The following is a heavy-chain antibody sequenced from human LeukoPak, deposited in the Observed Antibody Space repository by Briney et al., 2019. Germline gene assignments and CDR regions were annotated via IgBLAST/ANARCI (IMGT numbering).Heavy chain of an antibody. V-gene: IGHV3-53*01. CDR2: IYTGGGT. J-gene: IGHJ3*01. CDR1: GLTVSTNY. D-gene: IGHD5-24*01. Sequence: PGGSLRLSCAASGLTVSTNYMRWIRQAPGKGLEWVSLIYTGGGTAYADSVKGRFTISRDNSKNTLYLQMNYVRAEDTAVYYCARVPRLEMATSESWGQGTMVTVSS. CDR3: ARVPRLEMATSES.